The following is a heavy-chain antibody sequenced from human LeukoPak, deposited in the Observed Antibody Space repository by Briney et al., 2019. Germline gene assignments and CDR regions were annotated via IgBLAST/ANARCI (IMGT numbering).Heavy chain of an antibody. CDR1: GYTFTSYG. J-gene: IGHJ4*02. Sequence: ASVKVSCKASGYTFTSYGISWVRQAPGQGLEWTGWISAYNGNRNYAQKLQGRVTMTTDTSTSTAYMELRSLRSDDTAVYYCARDYPYYYDSSGYYGIDYWGQGTLVTVSS. D-gene: IGHD3-22*01. CDR3: ARDYPYYYDSSGYYGIDY. V-gene: IGHV1-18*01. CDR2: ISAYNGNR.